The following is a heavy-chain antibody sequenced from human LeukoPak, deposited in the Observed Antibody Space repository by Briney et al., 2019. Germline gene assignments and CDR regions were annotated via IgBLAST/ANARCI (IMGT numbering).Heavy chain of an antibody. V-gene: IGHV3-48*03. Sequence: GGSLRLSCAASGFTFSTFEMNWVRQAPGKGLEWVSHIRSDGATIYYADSVKGRFTISRDNAKNSLNTLRAEDTAVYYCARDPYSSTWSYGMDVWGQGTTVTVSS. CDR3: ARDPYSSTWSYGMDV. J-gene: IGHJ6*02. CDR2: IRSDGATI. D-gene: IGHD6-6*01. CDR1: GFTFSTFE.